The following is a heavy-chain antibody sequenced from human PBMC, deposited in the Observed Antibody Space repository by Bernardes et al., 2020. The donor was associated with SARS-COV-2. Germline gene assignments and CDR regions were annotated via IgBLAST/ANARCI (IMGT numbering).Heavy chain of an antibody. J-gene: IGHJ4*02. Sequence: GGSLRLSCAASGFSLSSYWMNWVRQVPGKGLVWVSRIKYDGTNTDYADSVKGRFTISRDNAKNSLYLQMNSLRAEDTAVYYCARVYYYDSSGYYQDAYYFDYWGQGTLVTVSS. D-gene: IGHD3-22*01. CDR3: ARVYYYDSSGYYQDAYYFDY. CDR1: GFSLSSYW. V-gene: IGHV3-74*01. CDR2: IKYDGTNT.